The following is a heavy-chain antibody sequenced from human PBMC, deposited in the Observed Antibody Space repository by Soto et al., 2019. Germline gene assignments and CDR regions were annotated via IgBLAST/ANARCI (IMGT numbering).Heavy chain of an antibody. V-gene: IGHV1-2*02. J-gene: IGHJ5*02. CDR2: INPNSGGT. CDR1: GYTFTGYY. CDR3: ARAKSLIAAAGEFDP. Sequence: ASVKVSCKASGYTFTGYYMHWVRQAPGQGLEWMGWINPNSGGTNYAQKFQGRVTMTRDTSISTAYMELSRLRSDDTAVYYCARAKSLIAAAGEFDPWGQGTLVTVSS. D-gene: IGHD6-13*01.